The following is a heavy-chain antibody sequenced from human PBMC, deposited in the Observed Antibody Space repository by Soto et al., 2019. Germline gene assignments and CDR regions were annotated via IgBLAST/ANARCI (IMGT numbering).Heavy chain of an antibody. CDR1: GYSFTSYW. D-gene: IGHD1-7*01. V-gene: IGHV5-51*01. CDR2: IYPGDSDT. J-gene: IGHJ6*02. Sequence: PGESLKLSCKGSGYSFTSYWIGWVRQMPGKGLEWMGIIYPGDSDTRYSPSFQGQVTISADKSISTAYLQWSSLKASDTAMYYCARYMELRDYYYYGMDVWGQGTTVTVSS. CDR3: ARYMELRDYYYYGMDV.